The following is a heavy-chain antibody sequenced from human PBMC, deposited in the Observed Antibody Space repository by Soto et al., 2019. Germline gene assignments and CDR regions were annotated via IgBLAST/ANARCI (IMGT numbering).Heavy chain of an antibody. CDR2: ISPYNDYT. Sequence: VQLVQSGAEVKKSGASVKVSCKTSGYTFISYGISWVRQAPGLGLEWMGWISPYNDYTNYAQKIHGRVTMTTDTSTRTAYMELRSLRSDDTAVYYCARDGFYAGQGRYSYAYSSPRFYGMDVWGQGTTVIVSS. CDR1: GYTFISYG. J-gene: IGHJ6*02. CDR3: ARDGFYAGQGRYSYAYSSPRFYGMDV. D-gene: IGHD3-16*01. V-gene: IGHV1-18*01.